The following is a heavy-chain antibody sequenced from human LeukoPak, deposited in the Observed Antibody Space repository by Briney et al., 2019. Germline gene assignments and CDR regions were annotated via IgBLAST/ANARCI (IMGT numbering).Heavy chain of an antibody. CDR3: ARERTTIMSGTAIGGY. Sequence: GGSLRLSCAASGFTFSSYSMNWVRQAPGKGLEWVSSISSSSSYMYYADSVKGRFTISRDNAKNSLYMQVNSLRAEDTAVYYCARERTTIMSGTAIGGYWGQGTMVTVSS. V-gene: IGHV3-21*01. J-gene: IGHJ4*02. D-gene: IGHD4-11*01. CDR1: GFTFSSYS. CDR2: ISSSSSYM.